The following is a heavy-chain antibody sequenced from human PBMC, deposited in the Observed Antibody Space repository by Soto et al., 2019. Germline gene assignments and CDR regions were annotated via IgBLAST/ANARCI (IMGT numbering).Heavy chain of an antibody. CDR1: GGSIGTSY. CDR3: ARGGRDGFDL. V-gene: IGHV4-4*07. D-gene: IGHD3-10*01. J-gene: IGHJ3*01. Sequence: SETLSLTCSVSGGSIGTSYRNWIRQTAGTGLEWIGRIYITWSTNIHPSLKSRVAMSVDTAKNQFSLKLTSATAADTAVYYCARGGRDGFDLWGQGTMVTVSS. CDR2: IYITWST.